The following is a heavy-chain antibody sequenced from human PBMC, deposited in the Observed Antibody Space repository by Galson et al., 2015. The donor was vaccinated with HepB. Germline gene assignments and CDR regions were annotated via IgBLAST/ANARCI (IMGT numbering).Heavy chain of an antibody. CDR1: GFTFSSYG. CDR3: AKAAVSYSSSSFFDY. D-gene: IGHD6-6*01. CDR2: ISYDGSNK. Sequence: SLRLSCAASGFTFSSYGMHWVRQAPGKGLEWVAVISYDGSNKYYADSVKGRFTISRDNSKNTLYLQMNSLRAEDTAVYYCAKAAVSYSSSSFFDYWGQGTLVTVSS. V-gene: IGHV3-30*18. J-gene: IGHJ4*02.